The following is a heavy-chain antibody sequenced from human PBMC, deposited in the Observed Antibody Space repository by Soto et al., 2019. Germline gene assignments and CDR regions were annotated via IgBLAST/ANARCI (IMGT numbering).Heavy chain of an antibody. V-gene: IGHV4-34*01. D-gene: IGHD3-10*01. CDR3: ARGNQYYYGSGSYYNNWFDP. J-gene: IGHJ5*02. Sequence: PSETLSLTCAVYGGSFSGYYWCWIRQPPGKXLEWIGEINHSGSTNYNPSLKSRVTISVDTSKNQFSLKLSSVTAADTAVYYCARGNQYYYGSGSYYNNWFDPWGQGTLVTVSS. CDR2: INHSGST. CDR1: GGSFSGYY.